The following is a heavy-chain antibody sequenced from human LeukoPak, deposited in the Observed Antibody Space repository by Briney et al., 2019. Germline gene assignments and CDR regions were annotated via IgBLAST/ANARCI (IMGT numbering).Heavy chain of an antibody. V-gene: IGHV3-30*18. CDR1: GFTFSSYG. CDR3: AKEVAAAGTSYYYYYMDV. CDR2: ISYDGSNK. D-gene: IGHD6-13*01. Sequence: GGSLRHSCAASGFTFSSYGMHWVRQAPGKGLEWVAVISYDGSNKYYADSVKGRFTISRDNSKNTLYLQMNSLRAEDTAVYYCAKEVAAAGTSYYYYYMDVWGKGTTVTVSS. J-gene: IGHJ6*03.